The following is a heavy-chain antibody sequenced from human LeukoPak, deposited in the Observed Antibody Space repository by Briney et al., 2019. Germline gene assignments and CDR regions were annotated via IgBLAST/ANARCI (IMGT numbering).Heavy chain of an antibody. Sequence: RASVKVSCKASGYTFTGYYMHWVRQAPGQGLEWMGWINPNSGGTNYAQKFQGRVTMTRDTSISTAYMELSSLRSEDTAVYYCARRRDYYGSGSYFGYWGQGTLVTVSS. CDR2: INPNSGGT. CDR1: GYTFTGYY. V-gene: IGHV1-2*02. J-gene: IGHJ4*02. D-gene: IGHD3-10*01. CDR3: ARRRDYYGSGSYFGY.